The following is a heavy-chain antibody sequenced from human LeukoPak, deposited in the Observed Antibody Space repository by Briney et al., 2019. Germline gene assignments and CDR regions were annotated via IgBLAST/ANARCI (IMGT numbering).Heavy chain of an antibody. CDR2: ISSSGSYK. CDR3: ARGMIRGALWCVDF. D-gene: IGHD4/OR15-4a*01. J-gene: IGHJ4*02. V-gene: IGHV3-21*01. Sequence: PGRSLRLSCAASGFYFSSHSMHWIRQAPGKCLEWVSSISSSGSYKYYADSLKGRLTISRDNAGNSVFLLLQSLTVEDTAVYYCARGMIRGALWCVDFWGLGSLVTVPS. CDR1: GFYFSSHS.